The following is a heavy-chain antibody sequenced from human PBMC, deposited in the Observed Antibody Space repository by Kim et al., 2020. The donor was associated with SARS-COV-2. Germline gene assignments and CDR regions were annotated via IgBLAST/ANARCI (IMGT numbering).Heavy chain of an antibody. CDR2: INHSGST. Sequence: SETLSLTCAVYGGSFSGYYWSWIRQPPGKGLEWIGEINHSGSTNYNPSLKSRVTISVDTSKNQFSLKLSSVTAADTAVYYCARALLWFGETIHFQHWGQGTLVTVSS. J-gene: IGHJ1*01. D-gene: IGHD3-10*01. CDR3: ARALLWFGETIHFQH. CDR1: GGSFSGYY. V-gene: IGHV4-34*01.